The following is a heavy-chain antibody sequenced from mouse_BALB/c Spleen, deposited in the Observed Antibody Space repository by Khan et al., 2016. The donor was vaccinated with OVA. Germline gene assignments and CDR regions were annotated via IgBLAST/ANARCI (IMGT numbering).Heavy chain of an antibody. V-gene: IGHV14-3*02. CDR2: IDPANGNT. CDR1: GFNIKDTY. D-gene: IGHD1-1*01. Sequence: IQLVQSGAELVKPGASVKLSCTASGFNIKDTYMHWVKQRPEQGLEWIGRIDPANGNTKYDPKFQGKATITADTSSNTAYLQLSSLTSEDTAVYYCARMRNYYGSLDYWGQGTTLTVSS. J-gene: IGHJ2*01. CDR3: ARMRNYYGSLDY.